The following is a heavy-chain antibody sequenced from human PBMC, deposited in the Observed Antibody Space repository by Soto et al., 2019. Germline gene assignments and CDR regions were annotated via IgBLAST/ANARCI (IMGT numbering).Heavy chain of an antibody. Sequence: SETLSLTCGVHGGSFRGYYWTWVRQTPGMGLEWIGEINQSGGTEYNPSLQSRVTISVDTSKTQFSLNLTSLTAADTAVYFCARIRSRYGKTSGGGVYFFYYGMDVWGQGTTVS. V-gene: IGHV4-34*01. CDR3: ARIRSRYGKTSGGGVYFFYYGMDV. CDR2: INQSGGT. CDR1: GGSFRGYY. D-gene: IGHD3-16*02. J-gene: IGHJ6*02.